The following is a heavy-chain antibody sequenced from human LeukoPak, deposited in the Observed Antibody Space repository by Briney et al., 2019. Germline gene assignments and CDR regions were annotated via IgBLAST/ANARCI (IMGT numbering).Heavy chain of an antibody. CDR1: GGSFSGYY. V-gene: IGHV4-34*01. CDR2: INHSGST. CDR3: ARTSAYYYDSSGYPPFDY. Sequence: PSETLSLTCAVYGGSFSGYYWSWIRQPPGKGLEWIGEINHSGSTNYNPSLKSRVTISVDTSKNQFPLKLSSVTAADTAVYYCARTSAYYYDSSGYPPFDYWGQGTLVTVSS. J-gene: IGHJ4*02. D-gene: IGHD3-22*01.